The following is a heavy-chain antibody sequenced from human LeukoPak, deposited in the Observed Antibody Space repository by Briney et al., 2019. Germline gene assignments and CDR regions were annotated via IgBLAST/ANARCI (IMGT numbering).Heavy chain of an antibody. D-gene: IGHD3-3*01. CDR1: GFTFTSYD. CDR3: AREEYYDFWSGLWDY. J-gene: IGHJ4*02. V-gene: IGHV1-8*01. Sequence: ASVKVSCKASGFTFTSYDINWVRQAPGQGLEWMGWMNPNSGNTRYAQKVQGRITMTRDTSISTAYMELSSLRSEDTAVYYCAREEYYDFWSGLWDYWGQGTLVTVSS. CDR2: MNPNSGNT.